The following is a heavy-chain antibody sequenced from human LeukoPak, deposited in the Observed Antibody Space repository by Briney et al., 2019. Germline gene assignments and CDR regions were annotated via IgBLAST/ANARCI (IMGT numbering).Heavy chain of an antibody. V-gene: IGHV4-39*01. D-gene: IGHD3-10*01. CDR2: IYYSGST. Sequence: SETLSLTCTVSGGSISSSSYYWGWIRQPPGKGLEWIGSIYYSGSTYYNPSLKSRVTISVDTSKNQFSLKLSSVTAADTAVYYCARRARGVPYYMDVWGKGTTVTVSS. CDR1: GGSISSSSYY. J-gene: IGHJ6*03. CDR3: ARRARGVPYYMDV.